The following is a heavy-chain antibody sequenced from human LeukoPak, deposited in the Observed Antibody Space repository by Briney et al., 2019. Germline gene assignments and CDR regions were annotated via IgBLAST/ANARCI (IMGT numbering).Heavy chain of an antibody. Sequence: PSETLSLTCAVSGGSISSGGYSWSWIRQPPGKGLEWIGYIYHSGSTYYNPSLKSRVTISVDRSKNQFSLKLSSVTAADTAVYYCARGGEYYDILTGQRTPYYFDYWGQGTLVTVSS. CDR2: IYHSGST. D-gene: IGHD3-9*01. J-gene: IGHJ4*02. CDR1: GGSISSGGYS. V-gene: IGHV4-30-2*01. CDR3: ARGGEYYDILTGQRTPYYFDY.